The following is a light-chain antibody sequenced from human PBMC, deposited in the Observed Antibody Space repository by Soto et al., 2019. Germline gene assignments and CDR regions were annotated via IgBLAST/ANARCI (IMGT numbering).Light chain of an antibody. Sequence: EIVMTQSPATLSVSPGESATLSCRASQSISSDLARYQQKPGQAPRLLIYGASTGATGIPARFSGSGSGTEFALTISSLQSEDFAAYYCQQCNNWPRTFGQGTKVDIK. CDR2: GAS. J-gene: IGKJ1*01. CDR3: QQCNNWPRT. V-gene: IGKV3-15*01. CDR1: QSISSD.